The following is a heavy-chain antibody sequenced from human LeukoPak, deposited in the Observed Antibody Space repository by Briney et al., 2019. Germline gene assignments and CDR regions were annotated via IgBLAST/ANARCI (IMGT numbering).Heavy chain of an antibody. CDR1: GGSFSGYY. J-gene: IGHJ4*02. Sequence: NPSGTLSLTCAVYGGSFSGYYWSWIRQPPGKGLEWIGEINHSGSTNYNPSLKSRVTISVDTSKNQFSLKLSSVTAADTAVYYCASDSGYDEIDYWGQGTLVTVSS. CDR2: INHSGST. CDR3: ASDSGYDEIDY. D-gene: IGHD5-12*01. V-gene: IGHV4-34*01.